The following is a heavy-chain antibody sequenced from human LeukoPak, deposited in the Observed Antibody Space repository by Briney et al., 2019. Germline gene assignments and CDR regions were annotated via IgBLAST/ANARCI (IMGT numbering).Heavy chain of an antibody. Sequence: GGSLRLSCAASGFSFSDYAMSWVRQTPGKGLEWVSASSSSWSGGSTYNADSVKGRFTISRDNSKNTLYLQMNRLRVQDTAVYYCAKGGAEHLYHYMDVWGKGTTVTVSS. J-gene: IGHJ6*03. CDR3: AKGGAEHLYHYMDV. CDR2: SSSSWSGGST. D-gene: IGHD4-17*01. V-gene: IGHV3-23*01. CDR1: GFSFSDYA.